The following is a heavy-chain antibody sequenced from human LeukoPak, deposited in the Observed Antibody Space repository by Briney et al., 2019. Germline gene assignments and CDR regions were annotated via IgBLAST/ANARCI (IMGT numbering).Heavy chain of an antibody. J-gene: IGHJ4*02. V-gene: IGHV1-2*04. CDR2: INPNSGGT. CDR1: GYSFTSYG. CDR3: ARDVDTAMAD. Sequence: ASVTVSCKASGYSFTSYGISWVRQAPGQGLEWMGWINPNSGGTNYAQKFQGWVTMTRDTSISTAYMELSRLRSDDTAVYYCARDVDTAMADWGQGTLVTVSS. D-gene: IGHD5-18*01.